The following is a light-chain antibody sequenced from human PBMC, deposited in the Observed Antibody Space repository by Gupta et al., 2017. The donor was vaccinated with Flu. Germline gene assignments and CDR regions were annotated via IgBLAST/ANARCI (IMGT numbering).Light chain of an antibody. V-gene: IGLV2-18*02. CDR1: SSDVGTYNR. CDR2: EVS. Sequence: QSALTQPPSVSGSPGQSVTISCTGTSSDVGTYNRVSWYQQSPGTAPKLMMYEVSNRPSGVPDRVSGSKSGNTASLTISGLQGEDEADYYCSSYTSSYTFVFGTGTKVTVL. J-gene: IGLJ1*01. CDR3: SSYTSSYTFV.